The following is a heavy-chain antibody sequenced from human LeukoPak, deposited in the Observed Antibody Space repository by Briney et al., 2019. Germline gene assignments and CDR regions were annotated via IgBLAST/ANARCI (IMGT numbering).Heavy chain of an antibody. CDR1: GFTFSSYA. CDR2: ISYDGSNK. D-gene: IGHD5-12*01. V-gene: IGHV3-30-3*01. J-gene: IGHJ6*03. Sequence: GGSLRLSCAASGFTFSSYAMHWVRQAPGKGLEWVAVISYDGSNKYYADSVKGRFTISRDNSKNTLYLQMNSLRAEDTAVYYCAREVVYSGYDYVDYYYYMDVWGKGTTVTVSS. CDR3: AREVVYSGYDYVDYYYYMDV.